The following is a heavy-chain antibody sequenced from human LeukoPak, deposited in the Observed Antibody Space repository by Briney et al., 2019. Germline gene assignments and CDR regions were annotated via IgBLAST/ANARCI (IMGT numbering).Heavy chain of an antibody. V-gene: IGHV3-15*07. J-gene: IGHJ4*02. CDR2: IRSKIDGGAT. Sequence: GGSLRLSCAASGFNINNAWMSWVREAPGKGLEWVGRIRSKIDGGATDYAAPVKGRFTISRDDSKNTLYLQINSLKIEDTAMYYCYTSSTDYWGQGTLVTVSS. D-gene: IGHD6-13*01. CDR3: YTSSTDY. CDR1: GFNINNAW.